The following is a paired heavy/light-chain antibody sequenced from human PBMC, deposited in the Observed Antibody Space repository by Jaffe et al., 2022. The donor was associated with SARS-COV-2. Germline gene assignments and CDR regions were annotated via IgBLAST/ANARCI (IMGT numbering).Light chain of an antibody. J-gene: IGLJ2*01. V-gene: IGLV3-25*03. CDR1: ALPKQY. CDR2: KDS. Sequence: SYELTQPPSVSVSPGQTARITCSADALPKQYAYWYQQKPGQSPVLVIYKDSERPSGIPERFSGSSSGTTVTLTISGVQAEDEADYYCQSADSSGTFVVFGGGTKLTVL. CDR3: QSADSSGTFVV.
Heavy chain of an antibody. V-gene: IGHV4-39*01. CDR1: GGSISRNTYY. D-gene: IGHD3-22*01. CDR3: ARRGYYYDSSGYYSHFDY. Sequence: QLQLQESGPGLVKPSETLALTCIVSGGSISRNTYYWDWIRQPPGKGLEWIGSIYYSGSTYCNPSLKSRVTISVDTSKHQFSLKLSSVTAADTAVYYCARRGYYYDSSGYYSHFDYWGRGTLVTVSS. CDR2: IYYSGST. J-gene: IGHJ4*02.